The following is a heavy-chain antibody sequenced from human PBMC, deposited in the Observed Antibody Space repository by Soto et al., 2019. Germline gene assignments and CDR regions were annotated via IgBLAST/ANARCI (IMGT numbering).Heavy chain of an antibody. V-gene: IGHV1-69*12. J-gene: IGHJ5*02. CDR1: GGTFSSYA. CDR3: AGFAAAEEGFDP. D-gene: IGHD6-25*01. CDR2: IIPIFGTA. Sequence: QVQLVQSGAEVKKPGSSVKVSCKASGGTFSSYAISWVRQAPGQGLEWMGGIIPIFGTANYAQKFQGRVTITEDESTRTAYMEMISLRSEDTAVYYCAGFAAAEEGFDPWGQGSLVTVSS.